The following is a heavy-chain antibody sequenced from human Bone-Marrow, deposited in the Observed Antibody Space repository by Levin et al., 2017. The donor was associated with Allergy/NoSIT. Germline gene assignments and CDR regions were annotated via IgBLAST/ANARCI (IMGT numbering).Heavy chain of an antibody. CDR3: AKEMDYDFRSGPY. Sequence: GGSLRLSCVASGFAFSDYGMHWVRQAPGKGLEWVAVTSYDGSHKSYADSVKGRFTVSRDNSKNTLYLQMNILRHEDTAVYYCAKEMDYDFRSGPYWGQGTLVTVSS. V-gene: IGHV3-30*18. D-gene: IGHD3-3*01. CDR1: GFAFSDYG. J-gene: IGHJ4*02. CDR2: TSYDGSHK.